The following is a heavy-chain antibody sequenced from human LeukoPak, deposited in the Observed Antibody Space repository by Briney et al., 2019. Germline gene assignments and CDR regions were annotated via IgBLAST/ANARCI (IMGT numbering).Heavy chain of an antibody. Sequence: SETLSLTCTVSGGSISSSSYYWGWIRQPPGKGLEWIGYIYYSGSTNYNPSLKSRVTISVDTSKNQFSLKLSSVTAADTAVYYCARHGRSSGWNRVYFDYWGQGTLVTVSS. CDR1: GGSISSSSYY. CDR2: IYYSGST. D-gene: IGHD6-19*01. V-gene: IGHV4-61*05. CDR3: ARHGRSSGWNRVYFDY. J-gene: IGHJ4*02.